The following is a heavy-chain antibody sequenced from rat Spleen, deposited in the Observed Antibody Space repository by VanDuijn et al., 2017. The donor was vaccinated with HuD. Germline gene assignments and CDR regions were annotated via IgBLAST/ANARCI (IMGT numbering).Heavy chain of an antibody. J-gene: IGHJ2*01. Sequence: EVQLVESGGGLVQPGRSLKLSCAASGFTFSDYYMAWIRQSPGKGLEWVASITNIAGRTHYPDSVKGRFTISRDIAKSTLFLQMNSLRSEDTATYYCTRGRVELRRVYWFDYWGQGVMVTVSS. V-gene: IGHV5-31*01. CDR2: ITNIAGRT. CDR3: TRGRVELRRVYWFDY. CDR1: GFTFSDYY. D-gene: IGHD1-11*01.